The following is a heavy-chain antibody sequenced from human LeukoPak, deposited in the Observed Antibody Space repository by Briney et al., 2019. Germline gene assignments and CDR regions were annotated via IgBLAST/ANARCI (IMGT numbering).Heavy chain of an antibody. CDR2: INPNSGGT. CDR1: GYTFTGYY. D-gene: IGHD6-13*01. Sequence: GASVKVSCKASGYTFTGYYMHWVRQAPGQGLEWMGWINPNSGGTNYAQKFQGRVTMTRDTSISTAYMELSRLRSDDTAVHYCARDLTPIAAAGTNYFDYWGQGTLVTVSS. V-gene: IGHV1-2*02. CDR3: ARDLTPIAAAGTNYFDY. J-gene: IGHJ4*02.